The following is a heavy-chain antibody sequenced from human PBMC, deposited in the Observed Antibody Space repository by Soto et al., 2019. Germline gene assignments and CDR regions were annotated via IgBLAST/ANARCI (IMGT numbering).Heavy chain of an antibody. V-gene: IGHV4-59*01. CDR2: IYYSGST. Sequence: SETLSLTCTVSGDSISSYYWSWIRQPPGKGLEWIGYIYYSGSTNDNPSLKSRVITSVDTSKNQFSLKLTSVTAADTAVYYCARMVGYSGYDWYFDLWGRGTLVTVSS. CDR1: GDSISSYY. D-gene: IGHD5-12*01. CDR3: ARMVGYSGYDWYFDL. J-gene: IGHJ2*01.